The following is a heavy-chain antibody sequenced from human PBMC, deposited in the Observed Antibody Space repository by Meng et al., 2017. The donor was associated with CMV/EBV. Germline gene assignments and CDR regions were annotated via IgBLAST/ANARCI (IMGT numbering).Heavy chain of an antibody. V-gene: IGHV1-2*02. J-gene: IGHJ3*02. CDR1: GYTFTGYY. CDR3: AREDYYGSGDDAFDI. CDR2: INPNSGGT. D-gene: IGHD3-10*01. Sequence: ASVKVSCKASGYTFTGYYMHWVRRAPGQGLEWMGWINPNSGGTNYAQKFQGRVTMTRDTSISTAYMELSRLRSDDTAVYYCAREDYYGSGDDAFDIWGQGTMVTVSS.